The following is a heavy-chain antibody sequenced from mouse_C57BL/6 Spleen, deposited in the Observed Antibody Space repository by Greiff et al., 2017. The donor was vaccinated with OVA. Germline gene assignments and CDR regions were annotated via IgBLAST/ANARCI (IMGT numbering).Heavy chain of an antibody. CDR2: IDPETGGT. CDR1: GYTFTDYE. CDR3: TSGGLRQGFAY. D-gene: IGHD2-4*01. J-gene: IGHJ3*01. Sequence: VQLQESGAELVRPGASVTLSCKASGYTFTDYEMHWVKQTPVHGLEWIGAIDPETGGTAYNQKFKGKAILTADKSSSTAYMELRSLTSEDSAVYYCTSGGLRQGFAYWGQGTLVTVSA. V-gene: IGHV1-15*01.